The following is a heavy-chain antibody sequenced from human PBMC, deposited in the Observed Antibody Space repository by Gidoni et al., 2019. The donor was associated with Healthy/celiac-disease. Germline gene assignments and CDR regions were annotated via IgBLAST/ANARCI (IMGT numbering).Heavy chain of an antibody. J-gene: IGHJ5*02. V-gene: IGHV3-7*01. D-gene: IGHD6-13*01. Sequence: GKGLEWVANIKQDGSEKYYVDSVKGRFTISRDNAKNSLYLQMNSLRAEDTAVYYCARDSPMAAMDWFDPWGQGTLVTVSS. CDR3: ARDSPMAAMDWFDP. CDR2: IKQDGSEK.